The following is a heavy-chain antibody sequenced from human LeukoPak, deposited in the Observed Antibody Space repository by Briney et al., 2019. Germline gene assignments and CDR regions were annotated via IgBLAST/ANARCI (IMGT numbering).Heavy chain of an antibody. CDR2: IYPGDSDT. Sequence: LGESLKISCKGSGYSFTSYWIGWVRQMPGKGLEWMGIIYPGDSDTRYSPSFQGQVTISADKSISTAYLQWSSLKASDTAMYYCARCQRRAYYDSSGYTVSDFDYWGQGTLVTVSS. V-gene: IGHV5-51*01. CDR3: ARCQRRAYYDSSGYTVSDFDY. D-gene: IGHD3-22*01. J-gene: IGHJ4*02. CDR1: GYSFTSYW.